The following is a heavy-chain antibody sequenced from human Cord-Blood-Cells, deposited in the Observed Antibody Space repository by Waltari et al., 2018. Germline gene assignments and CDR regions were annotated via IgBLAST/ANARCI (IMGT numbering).Heavy chain of an antibody. CDR2: IYTSGST. Sequence: QVQLPESGPGLVKPSETLSLTCTVPGGSISRYTWSWIRQPAGRGLEWIGRIYTSGSTNYNPSLKSRVTMSVDTSKNQFSLKLSSVTAADTAVYYCARDSDSSSWYWFDPWGQGTLVTVSS. V-gene: IGHV4-4*07. D-gene: IGHD6-13*01. CDR1: GGSISRYT. J-gene: IGHJ5*02. CDR3: ARDSDSSSWYWFDP.